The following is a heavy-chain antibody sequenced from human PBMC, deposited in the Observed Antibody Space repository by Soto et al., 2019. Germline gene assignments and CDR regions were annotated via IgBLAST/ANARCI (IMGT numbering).Heavy chain of an antibody. J-gene: IGHJ4*02. Sequence: QVQLQESGPGLVKPSQTLSLTCTVSGGSISSGGYHWSWIRQHPGKGLEWIGYIYYSGSTSYNPSLKSRVTISEDTSKTQFSLKLSSVTAADTAVYFCARGVRDWGQGTLVTVSS. CDR1: GGSISSGGYH. CDR3: ARGVRD. D-gene: IGHD3-10*01. V-gene: IGHV4-31*03. CDR2: IYYSGST.